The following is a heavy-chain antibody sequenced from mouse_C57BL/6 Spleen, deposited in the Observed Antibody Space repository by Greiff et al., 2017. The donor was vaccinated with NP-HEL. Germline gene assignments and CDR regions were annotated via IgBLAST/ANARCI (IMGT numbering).Heavy chain of an antibody. V-gene: IGHV1-82*01. J-gene: IGHJ4*01. CDR3: AKNYGNYDYAMDY. Sequence: QVQLQQSGPELVKPGASVKISCKASGYAFSSSWMNWVKQRPGKGLEWIGRIYPGDGDTNYNGKFKGKATLTADKSSSTAYMQLSSLTSEDSAVYFYAKNYGNYDYAMDYWGQGTSVTVSS. CDR2: IYPGDGDT. CDR1: GYAFSSSW. D-gene: IGHD2-1*01.